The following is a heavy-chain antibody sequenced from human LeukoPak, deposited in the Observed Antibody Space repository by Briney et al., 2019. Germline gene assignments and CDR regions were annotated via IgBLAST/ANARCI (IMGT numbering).Heavy chain of an antibody. Sequence: GSLRLSCAASGFTFSSYWMHWVRQTPGKGLMWVSRIESDGSTIYADSVKDRFTISRDNGKNTVYLQMNSLRVDDTAMYYCARAVTYFYGSVTYDWFAPWGQGTLVTVSS. CDR3: ARAVTYFYGSVTYDWFAP. CDR1: GFTFSSYW. CDR2: IESDGST. J-gene: IGHJ5*02. V-gene: IGHV3-74*01. D-gene: IGHD3-10*01.